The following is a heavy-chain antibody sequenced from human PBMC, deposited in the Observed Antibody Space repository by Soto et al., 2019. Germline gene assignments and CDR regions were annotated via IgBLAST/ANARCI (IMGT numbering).Heavy chain of an antibody. D-gene: IGHD5-12*01. J-gene: IGHJ4*02. CDR3: ARRDRDGYNFFDY. CDR1: GGSISSYY. CDR2: IYYSGST. V-gene: IGHV4-59*01. Sequence: SETLSLTCTVSGGSISSYYWSWIRQPPGKGLEWIGYIYYSGSTNYNPSLKSRVTISVDTSKNQFSLKLSSVTAADTAVYYCARRDRDGYNFFDYWGQGTLVTVSS.